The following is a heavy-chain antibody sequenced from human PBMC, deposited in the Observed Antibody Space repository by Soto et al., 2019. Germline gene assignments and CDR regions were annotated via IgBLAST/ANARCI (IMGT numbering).Heavy chain of an antibody. CDR3: ARLDLGYCSGGSCFYGMDV. J-gene: IGHJ6*02. CDR1: GYSFTSYW. D-gene: IGHD2-15*01. V-gene: IGHV5-10-1*01. CDR2: IDPSDSYT. Sequence: GESLKISCKGSGYSFTSYWISWVRQMPGKGLEWMGRIDPSDSYTNYSPSFQGHVTISADKSISTAYLQWSSLKASDTAMYYCARLDLGYCSGGSCFYGMDVWGQGTTVTVSS.